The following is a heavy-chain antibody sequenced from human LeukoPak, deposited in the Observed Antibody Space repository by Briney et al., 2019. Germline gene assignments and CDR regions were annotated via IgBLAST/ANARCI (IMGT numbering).Heavy chain of an antibody. J-gene: IGHJ4*02. CDR3: ARDSSYFDY. Sequence: SETLSLTCTVSSGSISSYYWSWIRQPPGKGLEWIGYIYYSGSTNYNPSLRSRVTISVDTSKNQFSLKLSSVTAADTAVYYCARDSSYFDYWGQGTLVTVSS. CDR1: SGSISSYY. CDR2: IYYSGST. V-gene: IGHV4-59*01. D-gene: IGHD2-15*01.